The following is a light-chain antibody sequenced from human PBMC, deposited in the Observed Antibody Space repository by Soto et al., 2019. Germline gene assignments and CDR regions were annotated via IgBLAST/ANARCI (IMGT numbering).Light chain of an antibody. J-gene: IGKJ5*01. CDR2: DAS. CDR1: QNFNDY. Sequence: DIQMTQSQSSLSASVGDRITFTCQASQNFNDYFYWYQQKPVRAPKRLIYDASNLEAGVPSRVTGRRSWTDFTFSISRLQPEDIATYYCQQYENLPTCGRGTRLEIK. V-gene: IGKV1-33*01. CDR3: QQYENLPT.